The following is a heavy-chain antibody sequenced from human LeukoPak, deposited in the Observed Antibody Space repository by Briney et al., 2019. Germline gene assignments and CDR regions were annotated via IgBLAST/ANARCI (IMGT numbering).Heavy chain of an antibody. CDR2: ISHSGETI. D-gene: IGHD2-21*01. V-gene: IGHV3-48*03. CDR1: GFTFSTYE. J-gene: IGHJ5*02. Sequence: GGSLRLSCAASGFTFSTYEMNWVRQALGKGLEWVSFISHSGETIYYADSVKGRFTISRDNAKNSLYLQMNSLGVEDTAVYYCARDRIRHTDSTWFDPWGQGTLVSVSS. CDR3: ARDRIRHTDSTWFDP.